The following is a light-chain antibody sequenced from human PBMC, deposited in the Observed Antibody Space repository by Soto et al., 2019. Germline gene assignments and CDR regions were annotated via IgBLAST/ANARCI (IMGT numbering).Light chain of an antibody. CDR3: QQYGSSSS. J-gene: IGKJ4*01. Sequence: EIVLTQSPATLSLSPVERATLSCRASQSVKTFLVWYQQRPGQAPRLLIYDASSRATGIPDRFSGSGSGTDFTLTISRLEPEDFAVYYCQQYGSSSSFGGGTKVDIK. V-gene: IGKV3-20*01. CDR1: QSVKTF. CDR2: DAS.